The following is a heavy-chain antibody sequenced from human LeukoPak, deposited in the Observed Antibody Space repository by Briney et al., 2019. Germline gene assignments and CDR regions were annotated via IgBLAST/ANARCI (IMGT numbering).Heavy chain of an antibody. CDR2: IYYSGST. CDR3: ARDQYYYDSSGYYSWFDP. J-gene: IGHJ5*02. CDR1: AGSISSYY. Sequence: SETLSLTCTVSAGSISSYYWSWIRQPPGKGLEWIGYIYYSGSTNYDPSLKSRVTISVDTSKNQFSLKLSSVTAADTAVYYCARDQYYYDSSGYYSWFDPWGQGTLVTVSS. V-gene: IGHV4-59*01. D-gene: IGHD3-22*01.